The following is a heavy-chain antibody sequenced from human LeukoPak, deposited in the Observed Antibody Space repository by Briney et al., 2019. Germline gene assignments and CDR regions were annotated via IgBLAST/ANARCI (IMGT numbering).Heavy chain of an antibody. V-gene: IGHV3-21*01. CDR1: GFTFSSYS. CDR2: ISSSSSYI. CDR3: AREGGDSSGPPDAFDI. D-gene: IGHD3-22*01. Sequence: GGSLRLSCAASGFTFSSYSMNWVRQAPGKGLEWVSSISSSSSYIYYADSVKGRFTISRDNAKNSLYLQMNSLRAEDTAVYYCAREGGDSSGPPDAFDIWGQGTMVTVSS. J-gene: IGHJ3*02.